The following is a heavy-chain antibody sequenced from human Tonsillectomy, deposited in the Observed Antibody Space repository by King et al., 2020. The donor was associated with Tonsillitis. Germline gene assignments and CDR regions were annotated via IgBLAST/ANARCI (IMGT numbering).Heavy chain of an antibody. Sequence: VQLQQSGPGLVKPSQTLSLTCAISGDSVSGNRVIWNWIRQSPSGGLEWLGRAYYRSKWYIEYGASVQGRITINPDTSKNQFSLQLNSVTPEDTAVYYCERNIWFGNFFGYFDPWGQGILVSVSS. V-gene: IGHV6-1*01. CDR3: ERNIWFGNFFGYFDP. J-gene: IGHJ5*02. CDR1: GDSVSGNRVI. D-gene: IGHD3-10*01. CDR2: AYYRSKWYI.